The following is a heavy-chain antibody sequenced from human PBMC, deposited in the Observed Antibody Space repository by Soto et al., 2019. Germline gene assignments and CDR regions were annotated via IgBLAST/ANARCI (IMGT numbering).Heavy chain of an antibody. V-gene: IGHV1-18*01. CDR2: ISAYNGNT. CDR1: GYTFTSYG. CDR3: ARLIVADGIYNWLDP. D-gene: IGHD3-22*01. J-gene: IGHJ5*02. Sequence: VQLVQSGAEVKNPGASVKVSCKASGYTFTSYGISWVRQAPGQGLEWMGWISAYNGNTNYAQKFQGRVTMTTDTSTSTAYMELRSLRSDDTAMYYCARLIVADGIYNWLDPWGQGTLVTVSS.